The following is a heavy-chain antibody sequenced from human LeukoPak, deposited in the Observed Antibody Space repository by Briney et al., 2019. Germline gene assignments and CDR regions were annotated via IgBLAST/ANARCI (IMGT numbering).Heavy chain of an antibody. CDR2: INPNSGGT. CDR3: ASGYYDFWSGYSYDY. Sequence: VASVKVSCKASGYTFTGYYMHWVRQAPGQGLEWMGWINPNSGGTNYAQEFQGRVTMTRDTSISTAYMELSRLRSDDTAVYYCASGYYDFWSGYSYDYWGQGTLVTVSS. V-gene: IGHV1-2*02. D-gene: IGHD3-3*01. J-gene: IGHJ4*02. CDR1: GYTFTGYY.